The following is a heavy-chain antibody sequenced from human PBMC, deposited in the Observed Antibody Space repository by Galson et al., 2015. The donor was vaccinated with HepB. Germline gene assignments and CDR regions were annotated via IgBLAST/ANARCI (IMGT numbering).Heavy chain of an antibody. CDR3: ARVHAGGYFVSAFAEEPHDYGMDV. Sequence: SVKVSCKASGYTFTSYYMHWVRQAPGQGLEWMGIINPSGGSTSYAQKFQGRVTMTRDTSTSTVYMELSSLRSEDTAVYYCARVHAGGYFVSAFAEEPHDYGMDVWGQGTTVTVSS. V-gene: IGHV1-46*01. D-gene: IGHD2-21*02. J-gene: IGHJ6*02. CDR2: INPSGGST. CDR1: GYTFTSYY.